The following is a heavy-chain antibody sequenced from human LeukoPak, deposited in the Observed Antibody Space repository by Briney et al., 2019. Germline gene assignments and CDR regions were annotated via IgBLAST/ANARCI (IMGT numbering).Heavy chain of an antibody. J-gene: IGHJ3*02. V-gene: IGHV3-53*01. CDR3: ARASYYDSSGYWNAFDI. Sequence: GGSLRLSCAASGFTVSSNYMSWVRQAPGKGLEWVSVIYSGGSTYYADSVKGRFTISRDNSKNTLYLQMNSLRAEDTAVYYCARASYYDSSGYWNAFDIWGQGTMVTVSS. D-gene: IGHD3-22*01. CDR1: GFTVSSNY. CDR2: IYSGGST.